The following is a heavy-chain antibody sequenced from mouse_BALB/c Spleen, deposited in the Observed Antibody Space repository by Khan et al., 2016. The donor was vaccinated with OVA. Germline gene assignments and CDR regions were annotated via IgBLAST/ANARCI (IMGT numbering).Heavy chain of an antibody. CDR3: AKEASSLDFSVPY. D-gene: IGHD6-2*01. CDR1: GYTFTNYV. CDR2: INPSNAGT. Sequence: VQLKQSGPELVEPGASVKMSCKASGYTFTNYVMHWVKQKPGQGLEWIGYINPSNAGTRYNEKFKGKATLTSDISSTTAYMELSSLTSEDSAVYYCAKEASSLDFSVPYWGQGTLVTVAA. V-gene: IGHV1S136*01. J-gene: IGHJ3*01.